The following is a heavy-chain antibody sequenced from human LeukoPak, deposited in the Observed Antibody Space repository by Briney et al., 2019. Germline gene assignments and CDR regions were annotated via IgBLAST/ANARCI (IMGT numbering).Heavy chain of an antibody. Sequence: SVKVSCKASGGTFSSYAISWVRKAPGQGLEWMGGIIPIFGTANYAQKFQGRVTITTDESTSTAYMELSSLRSEDTAVYYCARDGQRYSSSWYESEYWFDPWGQGTLVTVSS. D-gene: IGHD6-13*01. V-gene: IGHV1-69*05. CDR2: IIPIFGTA. CDR3: ARDGQRYSSSWYESEYWFDP. CDR1: GGTFSSYA. J-gene: IGHJ5*02.